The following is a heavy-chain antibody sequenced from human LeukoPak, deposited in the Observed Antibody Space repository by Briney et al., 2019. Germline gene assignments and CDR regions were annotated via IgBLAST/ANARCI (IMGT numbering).Heavy chain of an antibody. CDR1: GFTFSSYS. CDR3: ARDPLDISRWANAFDI. V-gene: IGHV3-21*01. D-gene: IGHD5-12*01. Sequence: GGSLRLSCAASGFTFSSYSMNWVRQALGKGLEWVSSVSSSGRHMYYAASVKGRFTISRDNAKNSLYLQMNSLRAEDTAVYYCARDPLDISRWANAFDIWGQGTTVIVSS. J-gene: IGHJ3*02. CDR2: VSSSGRHM.